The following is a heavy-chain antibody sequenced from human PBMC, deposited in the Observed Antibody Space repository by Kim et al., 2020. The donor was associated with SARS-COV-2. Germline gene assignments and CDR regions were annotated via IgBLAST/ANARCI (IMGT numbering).Heavy chain of an antibody. CDR3: ARDGVLRTGLWFGESHFDY. Sequence: GGSLRLSCAASGFTFSSYGMHWVRQAPGKGLEWVAVIWYDGSNKYYADSVKGRFTISRDNSKNTLYLQMNSLRAEDTAVYYCARDGVLRTGLWFGESHFDYWGQGTLVTVSS. CDR2: IWYDGSNK. J-gene: IGHJ4*02. D-gene: IGHD3-10*01. CDR1: GFTFSSYG. V-gene: IGHV3-33*01.